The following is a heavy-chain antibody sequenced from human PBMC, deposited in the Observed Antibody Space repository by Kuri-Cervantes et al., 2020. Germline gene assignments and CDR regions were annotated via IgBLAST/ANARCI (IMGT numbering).Heavy chain of an antibody. J-gene: IGHJ5*02. V-gene: IGHV1-69*05. D-gene: IGHD2-2*01. CDR2: IIPIFGTA. CDR1: GGTFSSYA. Sequence: SVKVSCKASGGTFSSYAISWVRQAPGQGLEWMGGIIPIFGTANYAQEFQGRVTITTDESTSTAYMELSSLRSEDTAVYYCAIFPIPAAIVWFDPWGQGTLVTVSS. CDR3: AIFPIPAAIVWFDP.